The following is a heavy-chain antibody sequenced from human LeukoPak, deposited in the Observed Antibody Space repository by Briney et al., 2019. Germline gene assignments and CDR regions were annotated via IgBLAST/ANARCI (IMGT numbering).Heavy chain of an antibody. V-gene: IGHV1-2*02. CDR1: GYTFTGYY. D-gene: IGHD3-22*01. CDR2: INPNSGGT. J-gene: IGHJ6*03. CDR3: ASDYYDSSGYYSRPPWHYYYYMDV. Sequence: ASVKVSCKASGYTFTGYYMHWVRQAPGQGLEWMGWINPNSGGTNYAQKCQGRVTMTRDTSISTAYMELSRLRSDDTAVYYCASDYYDSSGYYSRPPWHYYYYMDVWGKGTTVTVSS.